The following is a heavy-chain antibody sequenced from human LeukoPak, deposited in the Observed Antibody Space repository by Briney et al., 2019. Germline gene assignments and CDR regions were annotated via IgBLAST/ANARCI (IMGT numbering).Heavy chain of an antibody. CDR1: GYNFISYY. V-gene: IGHV1-46*01. CDR2: INPSGGST. D-gene: IGHD2-8*01. J-gene: IGHJ6*02. CDR3: AREDVVLVDAVRYYYYGMDV. Sequence: ASVKVSCKASGYNFISYYMHWVRQAPGQGLEWMGIINPSGGSTSYAQKFQDRVTMTRDTSTSTVYMELSKDTAVYYCAREDVVLVDAVRYYYYGMDVWGQGTTVILSS.